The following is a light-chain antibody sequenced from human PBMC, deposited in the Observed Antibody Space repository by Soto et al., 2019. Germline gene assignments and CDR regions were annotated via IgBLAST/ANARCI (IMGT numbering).Light chain of an antibody. Sequence: DVVLTDSADSLSVSLGGRSTIICKSSPSVLYSSNNMNYLAWYQQKAGQPPKLLIYWASTRESGVPDRFGGSGSGTEFTLTINSLQAEDVAVYYCQQYYSTPWTFGQGTKVDIK. J-gene: IGKJ1*01. CDR1: PSVLYSSNNMNY. CDR2: WAS. CDR3: QQYYSTPWT. V-gene: IGKV4-1*01.